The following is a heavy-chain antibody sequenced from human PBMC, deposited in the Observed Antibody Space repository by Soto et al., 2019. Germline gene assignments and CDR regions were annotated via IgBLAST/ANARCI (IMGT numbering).Heavy chain of an antibody. CDR3: ARVSSYSSSAYYFDY. CDR2: IYYSGST. CDR1: GGSISSGDYY. V-gene: IGHV4-30-4*01. D-gene: IGHD6-6*01. J-gene: IGHJ4*02. Sequence: SETLSLTCTVSGGSISSGDYYWSWIRQPPGKGLEWIGYIYYSGSTYYNPSLKSRVTISVDTSKNQFSLKLSSVTAADTAVYYCARVSSYSSSAYYFDYWGQGTLVTVSS.